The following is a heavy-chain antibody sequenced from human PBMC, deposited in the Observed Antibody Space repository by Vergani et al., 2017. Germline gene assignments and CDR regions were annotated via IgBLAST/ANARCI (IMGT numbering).Heavy chain of an antibody. J-gene: IGHJ1*01. Sequence: QVHLVESGGGVVQPGRSLRLSCVVSGFTSSYYGMHWVRQAPGKGLEWVAVISYDGTQKYYEDSVKGRFTISRDNSKSTLYLQMNSLRTEDTAVYYCATKSXGTPGCQIGYFRVWVEGTLLTVSS. CDR3: ATKSXGTPGCQIGYFRV. D-gene: IGHD1-1*01. V-gene: IGHV3-30*03. CDR1: GFTSSYYG. CDR2: ISYDGTQK.